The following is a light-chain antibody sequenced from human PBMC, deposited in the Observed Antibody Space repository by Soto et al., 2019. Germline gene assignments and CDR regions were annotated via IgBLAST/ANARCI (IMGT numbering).Light chain of an antibody. CDR3: QPYNNWPLT. CDR2: DTS. V-gene: IGKV1D-13*01. J-gene: IGKJ4*01. CDR1: QGISSA. Sequence: AIQLTQSPSSLSASVGDRVTITCRASQGISSAVAWYQQKPGKPPKLLMYDTSTRATGVPTRFSGSRSGAEFTLTINSLQSEDFAVYYCQPYNNWPLTFGGGTKVDIK.